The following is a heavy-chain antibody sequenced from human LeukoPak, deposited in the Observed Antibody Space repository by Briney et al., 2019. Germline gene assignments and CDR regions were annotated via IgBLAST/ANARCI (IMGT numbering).Heavy chain of an antibody. D-gene: IGHD6-19*01. Sequence: GSLRLSCAVSGFTVGASYMSWVRQAPGKGLEWIGEIYHSGSTNYNPSLKSRVTISVDKSKNQFSLRLTSVTAADTAVYYCARQDSSGWLFDHWGLGTLVTVSS. CDR2: IYHSGST. CDR3: ARQDSSGWLFDH. V-gene: IGHV4-34*01. CDR1: GFTVGASY. J-gene: IGHJ4*02.